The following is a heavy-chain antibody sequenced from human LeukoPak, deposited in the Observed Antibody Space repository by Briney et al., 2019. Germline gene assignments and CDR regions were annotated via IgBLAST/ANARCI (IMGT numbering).Heavy chain of an antibody. V-gene: IGHV4-38-2*02. Sequence: SETLSLTCTASGYSISSGYYWGWIRQPPGKGLEWIGRMYHRGGPNYYNPSLKSRVTISVDMSKNQFSLKLSSVTAADTAVYYCAKDMYCGGDCLDSWGQGTLVTVSS. CDR3: AKDMYCGGDCLDS. D-gene: IGHD2-21*02. J-gene: IGHJ4*02. CDR1: GYSISSGYY. CDR2: MYHRGGPN.